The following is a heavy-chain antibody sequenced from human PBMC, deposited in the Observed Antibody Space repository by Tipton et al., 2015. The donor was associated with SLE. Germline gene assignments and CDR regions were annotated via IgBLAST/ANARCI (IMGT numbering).Heavy chain of an antibody. Sequence: TLSLTCAVYGGSFSGYYWSWIRQPPGKGLEWIGEINHNGSTNYNPSLKSRVTISVDTSKNQFSLKLSSVTAADTSVYYCARRGAAATFDYWGQGTLVTVSS. J-gene: IGHJ4*02. D-gene: IGHD6-13*01. CDR3: ARRGAAATFDY. CDR1: GGSFSGYY. CDR2: INHNGST. V-gene: IGHV4-34*01.